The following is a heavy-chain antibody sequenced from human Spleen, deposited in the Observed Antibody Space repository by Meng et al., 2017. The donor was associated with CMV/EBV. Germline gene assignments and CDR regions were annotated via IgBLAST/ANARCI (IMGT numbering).Heavy chain of an antibody. J-gene: IGHJ4*02. V-gene: IGHV3-15*01. D-gene: IGHD2-2*01. CDR2: IKSKTDGGTT. CDR3: TTALGYCSSTSC. CDR1: GFTFSNAW. Sequence: GESLKISCAASGFTFSNAWMSWVRQAPGKGLEWVGRIKSKTDGGTTDYAAPVKGRFTISRDDSKNTLYLQMNSLKTEDTAVYYCTTALGYCSSTSCWGQGTLVTVSS.